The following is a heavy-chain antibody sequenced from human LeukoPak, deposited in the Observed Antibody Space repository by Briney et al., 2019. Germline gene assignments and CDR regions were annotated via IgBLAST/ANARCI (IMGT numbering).Heavy chain of an antibody. CDR1: GFTFSNAW. Sequence: GGSLRLSCAASGFTFSNAWMSWVRQAPGKGLEWVGRIKSKTDGGTTDYAAPVKGRFTISRDDSKNTLYLQMNSLKTEDTAVYYCTTEVATVTIRAQDYWGQGTLVTVSS. CDR2: IKSKTDGGTT. CDR3: TTEVATVTIRAQDY. D-gene: IGHD4-17*01. J-gene: IGHJ4*02. V-gene: IGHV3-15*01.